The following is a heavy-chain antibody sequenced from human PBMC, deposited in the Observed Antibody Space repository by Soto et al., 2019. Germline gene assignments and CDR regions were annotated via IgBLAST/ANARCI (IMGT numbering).Heavy chain of an antibody. D-gene: IGHD3-9*01. J-gene: IGHJ5*02. Sequence: EVQLVESGGGLVQPGGSLRLSCAASGFTFSSYWMHWVRQAPGKGLVCVSRINSDGSSTNYADSVKGRFTISRDNAKNTLYLLINSMRDEDTAVYYCASLTVYDILAGYVPWGHGTLVTVSS. CDR1: GFTFSSYW. CDR2: INSDGSST. CDR3: ASLTVYDILAGYVP. V-gene: IGHV3-74*01.